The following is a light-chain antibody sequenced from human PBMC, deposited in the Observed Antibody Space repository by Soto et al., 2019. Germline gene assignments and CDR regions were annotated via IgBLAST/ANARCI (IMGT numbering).Light chain of an antibody. J-gene: IGKJ5*01. CDR1: QTVRTY. Sequence: DIQMTLSASSLSASVGDRVTITCRASQTVRTYLNWYQQKPGKAPTLLVYAASTLGSAVPPRFTGAGSETDFTITISGLQPEDFATYDCQQTFSPPITVGQGTRREIK. CDR3: QQTFSPPIT. CDR2: AAS. V-gene: IGKV1-39*01.